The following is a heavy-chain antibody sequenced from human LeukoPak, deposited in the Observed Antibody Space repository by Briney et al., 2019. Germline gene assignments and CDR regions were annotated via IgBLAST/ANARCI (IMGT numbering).Heavy chain of an antibody. CDR2: ISYDGSNK. CDR3: ARSQGWALSYYYYGMDV. J-gene: IGHJ6*02. CDR1: GFTFSSYA. Sequence: GGSLRLSCAASGFTFSSYAMHWVRQAPGKGLEWVAVISYDGSNKYYADSVKGRFTISRDNSKNTLYLQMNSLRAEDTAAYYCARSQGWALSYYYYGMDVWGQGTTVTVSS. V-gene: IGHV3-30-3*01. D-gene: IGHD2-15*01.